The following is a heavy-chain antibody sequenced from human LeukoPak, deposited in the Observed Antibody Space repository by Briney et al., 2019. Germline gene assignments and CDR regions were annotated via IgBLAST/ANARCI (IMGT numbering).Heavy chain of an antibody. V-gene: IGHV4-39*01. D-gene: IGHD3-22*01. CDR2: LYYSGTT. CDR1: GDAITGSSYF. J-gene: IGHJ4*02. Sequence: SDTLSLTCTVSGDAITGSSYFWGWIRQAPAKGLEWIGSLYYSGTTHSSPSLKSRVTMSADTSQNQFSLKLNSVTAADTAVYYCARQYYDSTGYYYFDHWGQGTLVTVSS. CDR3: ARQYYDSTGYYYFDH.